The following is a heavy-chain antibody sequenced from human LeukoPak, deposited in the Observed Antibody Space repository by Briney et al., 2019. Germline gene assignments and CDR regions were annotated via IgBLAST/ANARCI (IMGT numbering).Heavy chain of an antibody. V-gene: IGHV1-69*13. CDR2: IIPIFGTA. J-gene: IGHJ4*02. Sequence: PVKVSCKASGGTFSSYAISWVRQAPGQGLEWMGGIIPIFGTANYAQKFQGRVTITADESTSTAYMELSSLGSEDTAVYYCARVSGSGWYFDYWGQGTLVTVSS. CDR1: GGTFSSYA. D-gene: IGHD6-19*01. CDR3: ARVSGSGWYFDY.